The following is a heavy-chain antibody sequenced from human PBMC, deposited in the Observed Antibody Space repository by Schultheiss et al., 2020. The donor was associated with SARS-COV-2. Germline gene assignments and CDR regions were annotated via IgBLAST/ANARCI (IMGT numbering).Heavy chain of an antibody. Sequence: GGSLRLSCAASGFTFSSYAMHWVRQAPGKGLEWVSAISGSGGSTYYADSVKGRFTISRDNSKNTLYLQMNSLRAEDTAVYYCARGMDCLVGATREEYYYGMDVWCQGTTVTVSS. D-gene: IGHD1-26*01. CDR1: GFTFSSYA. CDR2: ISGSGGST. J-gene: IGHJ6*02. V-gene: IGHV3-23*01. CDR3: ARGMDCLVGATREEYYYGMDV.